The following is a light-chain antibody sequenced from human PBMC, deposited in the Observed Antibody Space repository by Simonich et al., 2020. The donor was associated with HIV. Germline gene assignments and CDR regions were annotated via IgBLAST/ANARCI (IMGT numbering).Light chain of an antibody. J-gene: IGKJ2*01. Sequence: DIVMTQSPLSLPVTPGEPASISCRSSLSLLHSNGYNYLDWYLQTPGQSPQLLIYLGSNRASGVPDRFSGSGSGTDFTLKISRVEAEDVGVYYCMQALQTPYTFGHGTNLEIK. CDR1: LSLLHSNGYNY. CDR3: MQALQTPYT. CDR2: LGS. V-gene: IGKV2-28*01.